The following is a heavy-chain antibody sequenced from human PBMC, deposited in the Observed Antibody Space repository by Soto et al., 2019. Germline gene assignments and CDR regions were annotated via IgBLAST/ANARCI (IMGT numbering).Heavy chain of an antibody. J-gene: IGHJ4*02. Sequence: PGESLKISCKGSGYSLTRYWIGWVRQKPGQGLEWMGIFFPGDSDTRYSPSFQGQVTISADKSISTAYLHWSSLKASDTAIYYRAISSLAAAGFDYWGRGTVVTVSS. D-gene: IGHD6-13*01. V-gene: IGHV5-51*01. CDR1: GYSLTRYW. CDR2: FFPGDSDT. CDR3: AISSLAAAGFDY.